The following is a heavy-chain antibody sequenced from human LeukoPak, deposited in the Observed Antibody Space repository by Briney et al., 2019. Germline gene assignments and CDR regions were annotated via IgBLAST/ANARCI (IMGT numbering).Heavy chain of an antibody. CDR2: ISSSSSYI. CDR1: GFTFSSYS. D-gene: IGHD3-10*01. J-gene: IGHJ4*02. CDR3: ARDRTIGELVDY. Sequence: TGGSLRLSCAASGFTFSSYSMNWVRQAPGKGLEWVSSISSSSSYIYYADSVKGRFTISRDNAKNSLYLQMNSLRAEDTAVYYCARDRTIGELVDYWGQGTLVTVSS. V-gene: IGHV3-21*01.